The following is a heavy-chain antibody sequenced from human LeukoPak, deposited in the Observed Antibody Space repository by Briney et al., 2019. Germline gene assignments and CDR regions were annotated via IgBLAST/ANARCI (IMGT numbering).Heavy chain of an antibody. D-gene: IGHD3-3*01. CDR3: ARSPPYYDFWSGYPFDP. CDR2: INPNSGGT. Sequence: GASVKVSCKASGYTFTGYYIHLVRQAPGQGLEWMGWINPNSGGTNYAQKFQGRVTMTRDTSISTAYMELSRLRSDDTAVYYCARSPPYYDFWSGYPFDPWGQGTLVTVSS. CDR1: GYTFTGYY. J-gene: IGHJ5*02. V-gene: IGHV1-2*02.